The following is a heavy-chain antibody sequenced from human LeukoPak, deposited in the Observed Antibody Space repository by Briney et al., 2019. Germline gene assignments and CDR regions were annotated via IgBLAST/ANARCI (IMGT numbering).Heavy chain of an antibody. CDR1: GGSISSSSYY. Sequence: SETLSLTCTVSGGSISSSSYYWGWIRQPRGRGREWIGSIYYSGSIYKNPSLKRRLTITVQKSKNEFSLKLSSVPAADTAVYYCAIRGVICIYYFDYCGQGTLVTVSS. V-gene: IGHV4-39*01. CDR3: AIRGVICIYYFDY. J-gene: IGHJ4*02. D-gene: IGHD3-3*02. CDR2: IYYSGSI.